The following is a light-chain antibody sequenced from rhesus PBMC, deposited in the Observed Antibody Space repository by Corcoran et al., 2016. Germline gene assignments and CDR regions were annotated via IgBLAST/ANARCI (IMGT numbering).Light chain of an antibody. CDR3: QQYNSAPPYS. CDR2: KAS. V-gene: IGKV1-21*01. CDR1: QGTRSW. Sequence: DIQMTQSPSSLSASVGDRVTITCRASQGTRSWLAWYQQKPVKAPKLLSYKASSLQSGVPSGLSGSGSGSDFTLTIGRLQPEDFAPYYCQQYNSAPPYSFGQETKVEIK. J-gene: IGKJ2*01.